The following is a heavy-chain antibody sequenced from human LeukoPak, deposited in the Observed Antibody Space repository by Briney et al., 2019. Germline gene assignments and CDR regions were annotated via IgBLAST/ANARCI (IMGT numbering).Heavy chain of an antibody. D-gene: IGHD3-10*02. CDR3: ARGLVFGY. CDR2: INHSGST. J-gene: IGHJ4*02. V-gene: IGHV4-34*01. CDR1: GSSFSGYY. Sequence: PSETLSLTCVAYGSSFSGYYRNWIRQPPGKGLEWVGEINHSGSTNYNPSLKSRVPISVGTSKNQFSLKLRSATAADTAVDYCARGLVFGYWGQGTLVTVSS.